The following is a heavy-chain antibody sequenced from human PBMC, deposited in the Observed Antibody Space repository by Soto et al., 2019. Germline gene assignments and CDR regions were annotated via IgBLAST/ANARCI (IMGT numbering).Heavy chain of an antibody. CDR1: GFSLTTGGVG. CDR3: IYRRASWDYHGLDV. V-gene: IGHV2-5*01. J-gene: IGHJ6*02. CDR2: IYWNEDK. D-gene: IGHD2-21*01. Sequence: QFTLKESGPTLVKPTQTLTLTCTFSGFSLTTGGVGVGWIRQPPGRSLEWLAVIYWNEDKRRSLSLENRLTITEDTSKNQVVLTMTNMGPVDTGTYYCIYRRASWDYHGLDVWGQGTPVTVSS.